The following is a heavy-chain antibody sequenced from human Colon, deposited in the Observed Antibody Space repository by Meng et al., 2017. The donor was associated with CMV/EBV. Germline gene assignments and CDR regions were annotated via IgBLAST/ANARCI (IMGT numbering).Heavy chain of an antibody. J-gene: IGHJ4*02. Sequence: QVQLVQSGVEVKTPGALVKVSCKTSGYTFTNFGISWVRQAPGQGLEWMAYISPYNGDTNYAQRFQGRVALTTDTSTSTVYMELGSLTSDDTAMYYCARELARGGYWGQGTLVTVSS. CDR2: ISPYNGDT. CDR1: GYTFTNFG. V-gene: IGHV1-18*01. CDR3: ARELARGGY.